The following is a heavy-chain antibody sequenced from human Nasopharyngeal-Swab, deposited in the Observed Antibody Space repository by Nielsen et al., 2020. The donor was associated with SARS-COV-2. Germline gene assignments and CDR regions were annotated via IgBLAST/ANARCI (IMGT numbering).Heavy chain of an antibody. CDR2: VYHSGST. CDR1: GYSISSDNY. V-gene: IGHV4-38-2*01. Sequence: GSLRLSCAVSGYSISSDNYWAWIRQSSGKGLEWIGSVYHSGSTYYNPSLKSRATISVDTSNNQFSLKLTSVTAADTAVYSFFQHGAGTGGNRVYYYYYVNVWGKGTTVTVSS. J-gene: IGHJ6*03. CDR3: FQHGAGTGGNRVYYYYYVNV. D-gene: IGHD1-1*01.